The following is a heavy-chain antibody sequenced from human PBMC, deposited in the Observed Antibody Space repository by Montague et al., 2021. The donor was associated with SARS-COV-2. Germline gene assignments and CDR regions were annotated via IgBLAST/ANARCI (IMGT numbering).Heavy chain of an antibody. CDR1: GFTFRSHW. D-gene: IGHD3-3*01. Sequence: LSWSASGFTFRSHWMHWVRQVPEKGLVWVSRIDNDGSSTNYVDSVKGRFTISRDNAKNTLDLQMNSLRVEDTAVYYCARGVGITIFGDLSLEGDYYYSMDVWGQGTAVTVSS. CDR2: IDNDGSST. J-gene: IGHJ6*02. CDR3: ARGVGITIFGDLSLEGDYYYSMDV. V-gene: IGHV3-74*01.